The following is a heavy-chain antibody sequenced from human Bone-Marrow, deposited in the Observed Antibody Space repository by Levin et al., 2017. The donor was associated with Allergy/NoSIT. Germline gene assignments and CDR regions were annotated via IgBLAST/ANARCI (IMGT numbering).Heavy chain of an antibody. D-gene: IGHD3-3*01. CDR1: GFTFSDVY. V-gene: IGHV3-15*01. J-gene: IGHJ6*02. CDR3: ARVRWSVVYEGHLYFYGMDV. CDR2: IKNTANDATT. Sequence: GESLKISCVASGFTFSDVYMSWVRQAPGKGLEWVGRIKNTANDATTDYAAPVRGRFTISRDDSEYTTYLQMNGLKSEDTAVYYCARVRWSVVYEGHLYFYGMDVWGQGTTVTVSS.